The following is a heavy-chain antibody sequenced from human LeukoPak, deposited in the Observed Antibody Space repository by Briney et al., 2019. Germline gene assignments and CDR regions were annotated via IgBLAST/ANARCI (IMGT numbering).Heavy chain of an antibody. CDR1: GGSFSGCY. CDR2: INHSGST. V-gene: IGHV4-34*01. J-gene: IGHJ4*02. Sequence: SETLSLTCAVYGGSFSGCYWSWIRQPPGKGLEWIGEINHSGSTNYNPSLKSRVTISVDTSKNQFSLKLSSVTAADTAVYYCARAPRGVATTPFDYWGQGTLVTVSS. D-gene: IGHD5-12*01. CDR3: ARAPRGVATTPFDY.